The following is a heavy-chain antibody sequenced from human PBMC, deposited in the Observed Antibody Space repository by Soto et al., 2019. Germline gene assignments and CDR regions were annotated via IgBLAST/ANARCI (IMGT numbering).Heavy chain of an antibody. D-gene: IGHD6-6*01. J-gene: IGHJ5*02. Sequence: PSETLSLTCTVSGGSMNDYYWSWIRQPPGKGLEWIGYVYYIGRTNYNPSLKGRVTMSLDTSKSQFSLKLGSVTTADTAVYYCASQYLGRSSSSSFDPWGQGTLVTVS. CDR2: VYYIGRT. V-gene: IGHV4-59*08. CDR3: ASQYLGRSSSSSFDP. CDR1: GGSMNDYY.